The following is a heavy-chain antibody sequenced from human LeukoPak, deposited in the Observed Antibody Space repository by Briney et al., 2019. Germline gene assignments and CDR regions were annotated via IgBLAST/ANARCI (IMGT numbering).Heavy chain of an antibody. D-gene: IGHD2-15*01. Sequence: SETLSLTCAVYVESFSGYYWSWIRQPPGKGLEWIGEINHSGSTNYNPSLKSRVTISVATSKNQFSLKLKSVGAPDAAVYYCARGGLRRAYNWFDPWGQGTLVTVSS. CDR1: VESFSGYY. J-gene: IGHJ5*02. CDR2: INHSGST. CDR3: ARGGLRRAYNWFDP. V-gene: IGHV4-34*01.